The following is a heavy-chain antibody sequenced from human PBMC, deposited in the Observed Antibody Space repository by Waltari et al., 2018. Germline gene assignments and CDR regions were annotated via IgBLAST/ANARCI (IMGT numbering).Heavy chain of an antibody. D-gene: IGHD3-3*01. V-gene: IGHV4-4*07. J-gene: IGHJ4*02. CDR1: GGSISSYY. Sequence: QVQLQESGPGLVKPSETLSLTCTVSGGSISSYYWSWIRQPAGKGLEWIGRHHTSGSTNYNPSLMIQVTMSVDTSKNQFSLKLSSVTAADTAVYYCARDRYDFAFDYWGQGTLVTVSS. CDR2: HHTSGST. CDR3: ARDRYDFAFDY.